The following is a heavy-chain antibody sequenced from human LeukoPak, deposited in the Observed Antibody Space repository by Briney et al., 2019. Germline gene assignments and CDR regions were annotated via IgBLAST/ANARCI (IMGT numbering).Heavy chain of an antibody. D-gene: IGHD2-2*01. CDR3: ARRDSCTSTSCFHFDL. CDR1: GFSLSTSGVG. CDR2: IYWVDDK. V-gene: IGHV2-5*02. J-gene: IGHJ4*02. Sequence: SGPTLVKPTQTLTLTCSFSGFSLSTSGVGVGWIRQPPGKALEWLALIYWVDDKRSTPSLNSRLTITKDTSKNQVVLTMTNMDPVDTATYDCARRDSCTSTSCFHFDLWDQGALVTVSS.